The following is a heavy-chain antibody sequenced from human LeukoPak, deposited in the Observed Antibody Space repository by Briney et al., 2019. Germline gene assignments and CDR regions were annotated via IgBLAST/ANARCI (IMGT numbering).Heavy chain of an antibody. CDR3: AKGLRAGSSSQPSGDY. D-gene: IGHD2-15*01. V-gene: IGHV3-30*18. J-gene: IGHJ4*02. CDR2: IPYDGSNK. Sequence: PGRSLRLSCAVYGFTFSSYGMHWVRHAPGKGLEWVAVIPYDGSNKYDAESVKGRFTISRDNSKNTLYLQMNSLRAEDTAVYYCAKGLRAGSSSQPSGDYWGQGTLVTVSS. CDR1: GFTFSSYG.